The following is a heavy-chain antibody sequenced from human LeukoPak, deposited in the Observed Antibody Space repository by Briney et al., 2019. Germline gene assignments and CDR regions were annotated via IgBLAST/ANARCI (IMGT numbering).Heavy chain of an antibody. CDR1: GFSFSSYW. J-gene: IGHJ4*02. D-gene: IGHD3-10*01. CDR3: ARDSFLWFGDELDY. Sequence: GGSLRLSCAASGFSFSSYWMSWVRQAPGKGLEWVANIKQDGSEKYYVDSVKGRFTISRDNAKNSLYLQMNSLRAEDTAVYYCARDSFLWFGDELDYWGQGTLVTVSS. CDR2: IKQDGSEK. V-gene: IGHV3-7*01.